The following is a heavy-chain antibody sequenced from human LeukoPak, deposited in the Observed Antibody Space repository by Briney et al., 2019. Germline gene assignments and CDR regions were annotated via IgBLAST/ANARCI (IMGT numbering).Heavy chain of an antibody. V-gene: IGHV3-7*01. J-gene: IGHJ4*02. CDR1: GFTSGSYY. D-gene: IGHD5-24*01. CDR2: ISQDGSGK. CDR3: TTAGDDFEEGRGH. Sequence: TGGSLRLSCEASGFTSGSYYMSWVRQAPGEGLEWVACISQDGSGKYYLDSVKGRFAISRDNAKNSLYLQMNSLRVEDTAVYYCTTAGDDFEEGRGHWGQGTLVIVSS.